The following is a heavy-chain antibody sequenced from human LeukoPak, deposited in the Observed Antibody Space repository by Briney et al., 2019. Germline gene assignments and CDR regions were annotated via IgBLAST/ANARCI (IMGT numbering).Heavy chain of an antibody. J-gene: IGHJ4*02. V-gene: IGHV3-30-3*01. CDR2: ISYDGSNK. CDR1: GFTFSSYA. Sequence: GGSLRLSCAASGFTFSSYAMHWVRQAPGKGLEWVAVISYDGSNKYYADSVKGRFTISRDNSKNTLYLQMNSLRAEDTAVYYCAKDYAGATQDDYWGQGTLVTVSS. CDR3: AKDYAGATQDDY. D-gene: IGHD1-26*01.